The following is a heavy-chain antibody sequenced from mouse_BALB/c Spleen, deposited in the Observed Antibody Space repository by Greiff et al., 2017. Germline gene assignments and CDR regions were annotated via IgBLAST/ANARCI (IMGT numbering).Heavy chain of an antibody. J-gene: IGHJ4*01. V-gene: IGHV5-17*02. CDR1: GFTFSSFG. Sequence: EVQRVESGGGLVQPGGSRKLSCAASGFTFSSFGMHWVRQAPEKGLEWVAYISSGSSTIYYADTVKGRFTISRDNPKNTLFLQMTSLRSEDTAMYYCARSGGYYAMDYWGQGTSVTVSS. D-gene: IGHD3-1*01. CDR3: ARSGGYYAMDY. CDR2: ISSGSSTI.